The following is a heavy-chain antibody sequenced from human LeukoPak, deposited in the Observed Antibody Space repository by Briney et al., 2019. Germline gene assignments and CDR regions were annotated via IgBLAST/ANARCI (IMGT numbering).Heavy chain of an antibody. CDR2: IYSGGST. CDR1: GFTVSSNY. CDR3: ARDTPDGEFDY. Sequence: GGSLRLSCAASGFTVSSNYMSWVRQAPGKGLEWVSVIYSGGSTYYADSVKGRFTISRDNSKNTLYLQMNSLRAEDTAVYYCARDTPDGEFDYWGQGTLVTVSS. V-gene: IGHV3-66*01. D-gene: IGHD5-24*01. J-gene: IGHJ4*02.